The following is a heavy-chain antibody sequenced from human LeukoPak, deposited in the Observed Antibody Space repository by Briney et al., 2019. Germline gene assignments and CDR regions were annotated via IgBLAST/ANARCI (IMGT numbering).Heavy chain of an antibody. J-gene: IGHJ4*02. CDR1: GFTFSDYY. CDR2: ISSSGSTI. CDR3: AAFSSWLMVYANY. D-gene: IGHD2-8*01. V-gene: IGHV3-11*04. Sequence: GGSLRLSCAASGFTFSDYYMSWIRQAPGKGLEWVSYISSSGSTIYYADSVKGRFTISRDNAKNSLYLQMNSLRAEDTAVYYSAAFSSWLMVYANYWGQGTLVTVSS.